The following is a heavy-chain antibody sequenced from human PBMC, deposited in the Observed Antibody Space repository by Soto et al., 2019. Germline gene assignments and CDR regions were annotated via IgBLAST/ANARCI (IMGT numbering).Heavy chain of an antibody. J-gene: IGHJ4*02. CDR3: AKNYYFDN. V-gene: IGHV3-23*01. Sequence: EVQLLASGGGLVQPGGSLRLSCAASGFTFSNYAMNWGRQAPGKRLEWVSSIGTGADTNYADSVKGRFTISRDNSRDTLYLQITSLRAEETALYYCAKNYYFDNWGKGNLVPVSS. CDR2: IGTGADT. CDR1: GFTFSNYA.